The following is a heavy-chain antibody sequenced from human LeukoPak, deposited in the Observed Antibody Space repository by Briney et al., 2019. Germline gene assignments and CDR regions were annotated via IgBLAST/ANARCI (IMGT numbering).Heavy chain of an antibody. CDR1: GFTFSSYS. V-gene: IGHV3-48*01. D-gene: IGHD2-15*01. J-gene: IGHJ4*02. CDR3: ARGRYCSGGSCYLAY. Sequence: TGGSLRLSCAASGFTFSSYSMNWVRQAPGKGLEWISYIGVGRDTIDYADSVKGRFTISRDNAKNSVHLQMNSLRAEDTAVYYCARGRYCSGGSCYLAYWGQGTLVTVSS. CDR2: IGVGRDTI.